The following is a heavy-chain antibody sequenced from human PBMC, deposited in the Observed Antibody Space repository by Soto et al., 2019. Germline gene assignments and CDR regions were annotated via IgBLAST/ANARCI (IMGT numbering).Heavy chain of an antibody. V-gene: IGHV3-30-3*01. CDR2: ISYDGSNK. CDR1: GFTFSSYA. Sequence: GGSLRLSCAASGFTFSSYAMHWFRQAPGKGLEWVAVISYDGSNKYYADSVKGRFTISRDNSKNTLYLQMNSLRAEDTAVYYCARDKVLRYFDWLLPYYYYGMDVWGQGTTVTVSS. J-gene: IGHJ6*02. D-gene: IGHD3-9*01. CDR3: ARDKVLRYFDWLLPYYYYGMDV.